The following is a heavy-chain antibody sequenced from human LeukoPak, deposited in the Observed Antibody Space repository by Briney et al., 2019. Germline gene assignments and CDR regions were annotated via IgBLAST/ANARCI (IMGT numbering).Heavy chain of an antibody. V-gene: IGHV1-18*01. CDR2: ISAYNGNT. D-gene: IGHD3-9*01. CDR1: GYTFTSYG. J-gene: IGHJ3*02. CDR3: ARGPNNYDILTGYYRGAFDI. Sequence: ASVKVSCKASGYTFTSYGISWVRQAPGQGLEWMGWISAYNGNTNYAQKLQGRVTMTTDTSTSTAYMELRSLRSDDTAVYYCARGPNNYDILTGYYRGAFDIWGQGTMVTVSS.